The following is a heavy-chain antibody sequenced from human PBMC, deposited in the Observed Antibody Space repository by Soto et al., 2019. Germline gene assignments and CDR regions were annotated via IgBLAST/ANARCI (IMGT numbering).Heavy chain of an antibody. CDR3: ARVMVGYSSGQGYYYYYGMDV. CDR2: IYTSGST. Sequence: SETLSLTCTVSGGSISSYYWSWIRQPAGKGLEWIGRIYTSGSTNYNPSLKSRVTMSVDTSKNQFSLKLSSVTAADTAVYYCARVMVGYSSGQGYYYYYGMDVWGQGTTVTVSS. J-gene: IGHJ6*02. D-gene: IGHD6-19*01. V-gene: IGHV4-4*07. CDR1: GGSISSYY.